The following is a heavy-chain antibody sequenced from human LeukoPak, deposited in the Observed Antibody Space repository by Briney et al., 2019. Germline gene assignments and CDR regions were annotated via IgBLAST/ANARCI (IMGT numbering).Heavy chain of an antibody. V-gene: IGHV1-2*02. CDR1: GYIFTGYY. Sequence: ASVKVSCRASGYIFTGYYMHWVRQAPGQGLEWMGWINPNSGGTNYAQKFQGRVTMTRDTSISTAYMELSSLRSDDTAVYYCAREEYSDRRYSNWGQGTLATVSS. CDR3: AREEYSDRRYSN. CDR2: INPNSGGT. J-gene: IGHJ4*02. D-gene: IGHD2-15*01.